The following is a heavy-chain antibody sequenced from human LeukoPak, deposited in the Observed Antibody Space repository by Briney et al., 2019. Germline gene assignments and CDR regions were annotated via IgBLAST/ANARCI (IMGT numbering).Heavy chain of an antibody. CDR2: INPNSGGT. CDR3: ARVRYSSSWYRPHNYYYYYMDV. Sequence: DSVKVSCKASGYTFTGYYMHWVRQAPGQGLEWMGWINPNSGGTNYAQKFQGRVTMTRDTSISTAYMELSRLRSDDTAVYYCARVRYSSSWYRPHNYYYYYMDVWGKGTTVTVSS. CDR1: GYTFTGYY. V-gene: IGHV1-2*02. J-gene: IGHJ6*03. D-gene: IGHD6-13*01.